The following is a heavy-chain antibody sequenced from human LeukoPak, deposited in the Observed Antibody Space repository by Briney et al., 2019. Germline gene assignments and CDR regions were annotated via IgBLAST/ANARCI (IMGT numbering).Heavy chain of an antibody. Sequence: GQTLTLSCAVSGFTVSDYYMSWICHAPGKGLDRVSYISSSGRTVYYADSVKGRFTISRDNAKNSLYLQMNSLRAEDTAVYYCAREVGFGGSYFIWGQGTMVTVSS. CDR3: AREVGFGGSYFI. CDR2: ISSSGRTV. V-gene: IGHV3-11*01. CDR1: GFTVSDYY. D-gene: IGHD1-26*01. J-gene: IGHJ3*02.